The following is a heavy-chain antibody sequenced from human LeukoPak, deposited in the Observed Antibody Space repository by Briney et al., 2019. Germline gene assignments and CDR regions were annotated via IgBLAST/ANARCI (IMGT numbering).Heavy chain of an antibody. J-gene: IGHJ4*02. CDR3: AKDPYGTRYFDY. D-gene: IGHD2-2*01. Sequence: QAGGSLRLSCAASGFTFSSYGMIWVRQAPGKGLEWVSAISGSTIYTFYADSVKGRFTISRDNSKNTVYLQMNSLRAEDTAVYYCAKDPYGTRYFDYWGQGTLVTVSS. CDR2: ISGSTIYT. CDR1: GFTFSSYG. V-gene: IGHV3-23*01.